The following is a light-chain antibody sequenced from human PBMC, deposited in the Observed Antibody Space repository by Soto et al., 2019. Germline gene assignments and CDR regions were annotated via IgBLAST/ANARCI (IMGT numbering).Light chain of an antibody. CDR1: QSFISSY. V-gene: IGKV3D-7*01. Sequence: EIVMTQSPATLSLSPGERATLSCRASQSFISSYLSWYQQKPGQAPRLLIYGASTRATGIPARFSGSGSGTDFTRTISRLEPEDFAVYYCQQRHNWRDTFGQGTRLEIK. J-gene: IGKJ5*01. CDR3: QQRHNWRDT. CDR2: GAS.